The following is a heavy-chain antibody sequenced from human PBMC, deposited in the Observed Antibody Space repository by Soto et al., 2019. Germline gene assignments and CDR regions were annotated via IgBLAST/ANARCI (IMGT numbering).Heavy chain of an antibody. V-gene: IGHV4-30-2*01. J-gene: IGHJ4*02. CDR3: VAFRGSSWETNY. D-gene: IGHD6-13*01. CDR2: IYHSGST. CDR1: GGSISSGGYS. Sequence: QLQLQESGSGLVKPSQTLSLTCAVSGGSISSGGYSWSWIRQPPGKGLEWIGYIYHSGSTYYNPSLKSRVTISVDRSKNQFSLKLSSVTAADTAVYYCVAFRGSSWETNYWGQGTLVTVSS.